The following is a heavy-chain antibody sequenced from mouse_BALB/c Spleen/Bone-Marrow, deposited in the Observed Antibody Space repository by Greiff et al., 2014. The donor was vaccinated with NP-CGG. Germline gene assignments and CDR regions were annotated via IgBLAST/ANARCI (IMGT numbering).Heavy chain of an antibody. Sequence: VQRVESGAEPAKPGASVKMSCKASGYTFTTYWIHWVKQRPGQGLEWIGYINPSTGNTEYNQKFRDRATLTADKSSSTPYMQLSSLTSEDSAVYYCARGLRDWYFDVWGAGTTVTVSS. CDR1: GYTFTTYW. CDR2: INPSTGNT. D-gene: IGHD2-4*01. V-gene: IGHV1-7*01. CDR3: ARGLRDWYFDV. J-gene: IGHJ1*01.